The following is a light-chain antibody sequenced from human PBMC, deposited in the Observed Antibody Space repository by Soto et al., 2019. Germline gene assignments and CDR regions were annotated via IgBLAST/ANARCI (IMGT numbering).Light chain of an antibody. Sequence: QSVLAQPAFVSGPPEQAITISCTGTSSDVGTYNLVSWYQQHPGKAPKLIIYEVTERPSGISNRFSGSKFGKTASLTFSGLLPQDEADYYCCSYGGSSTFPYVFGTGTKV. CDR2: EVT. CDR3: CSYGGSSTFPYV. CDR1: SSDVGTYNL. J-gene: IGLJ1*01. V-gene: IGLV2-23*02.